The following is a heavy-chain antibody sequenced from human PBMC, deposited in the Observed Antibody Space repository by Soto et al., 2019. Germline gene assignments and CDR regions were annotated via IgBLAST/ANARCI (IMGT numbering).Heavy chain of an antibody. Sequence: GASVKVSCKASGGTFSSYTISWVRQAPGQGLEWMGRIIPILGIANYAQKFQGRVTITADKSTSTAYMELSSLRSEDTAVYYCARVTVTSNRYYYYYMDVWGKGTTVTVSS. J-gene: IGHJ6*03. CDR1: GGTFSSYT. CDR3: ARVTVTSNRYYYYYMDV. CDR2: IIPILGIA. D-gene: IGHD4-4*01. V-gene: IGHV1-69*02.